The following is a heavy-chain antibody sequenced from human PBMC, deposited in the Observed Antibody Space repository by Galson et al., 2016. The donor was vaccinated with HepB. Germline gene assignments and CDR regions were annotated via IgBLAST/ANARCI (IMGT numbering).Heavy chain of an antibody. D-gene: IGHD3-10*01. CDR2: VKSDGSSA. Sequence: SLRLSCAASGFNFSTYWMHWVRQAPDKGPVWLARVKSDGSSASYAASVQGRFTIARDNAKNTLYLQMNSLRAEDSAVYYCARGGEAYKEIWYLDLWGRGTLVTVSS. V-gene: IGHV3-74*01. CDR1: GFNFSTYW. J-gene: IGHJ2*01. CDR3: ARGGEAYKEIWYLDL.